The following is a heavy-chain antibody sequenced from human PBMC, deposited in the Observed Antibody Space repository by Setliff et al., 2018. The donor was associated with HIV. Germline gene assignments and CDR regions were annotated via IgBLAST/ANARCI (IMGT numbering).Heavy chain of an antibody. Sequence: SSETLSLTCTVSGGSISSSTYYWGWIRQPPGKGLEWIGTIYYSGSTYYNPSLKSRPTISVDTSKNQFSLKLSSVTAADTAVYYCARRDGYSYGFYFDYWGQGTLVTVSS. D-gene: IGHD5-18*01. CDR3: ARRDGYSYGFYFDY. CDR1: GGSISSSTYY. J-gene: IGHJ4*02. CDR2: IYYSGST. V-gene: IGHV4-39*01.